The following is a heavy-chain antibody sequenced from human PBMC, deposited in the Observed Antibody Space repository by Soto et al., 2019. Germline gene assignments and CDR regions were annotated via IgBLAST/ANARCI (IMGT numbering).Heavy chain of an antibody. CDR3: AKQWLAPHYYYYGMDV. Sequence: GGSLRLSCAASGFTFSSYGMHWVRQAPGKGLEWVAVISYDGSNKYYADSVMGRFTISRDNSKNTLYLQMNSLRAEDTAVYYCAKQWLAPHYYYYGMDVWGQGTTVTVSS. CDR1: GFTFSSYG. CDR2: ISYDGSNK. V-gene: IGHV3-30*18. D-gene: IGHD6-19*01. J-gene: IGHJ6*02.